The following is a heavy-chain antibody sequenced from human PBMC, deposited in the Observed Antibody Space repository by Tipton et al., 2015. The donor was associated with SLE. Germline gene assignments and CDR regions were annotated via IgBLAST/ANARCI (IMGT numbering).Heavy chain of an antibody. J-gene: IGHJ4*02. V-gene: IGHV4-59*01. CDR1: GGSIDTAY. D-gene: IGHD7-27*01. CDR2: IFYSGST. CDR3: ARDEALGYFDS. Sequence: LRLSCTVSGGSIDTAYWSWIRQPPGKGLAWIGYIFYSGSTDYNPSLKSRVTTSIDTSKSQFSLKLSSVTAADTAVYYCARDEALGYFDSWGLGTLVTVSS.